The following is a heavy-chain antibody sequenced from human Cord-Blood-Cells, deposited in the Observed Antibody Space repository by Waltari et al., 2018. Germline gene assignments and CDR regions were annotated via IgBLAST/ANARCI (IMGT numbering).Heavy chain of an antibody. V-gene: IGHV1-69*01. J-gene: IGHJ3*02. D-gene: IGHD6-13*01. CDR1: GGTFSSYA. CDR2: IVPIFVTA. Sequence: QVQLVQSGAEVKKPGSSVKVSCKASGGTFSSYAISWVRQAPGQGLEWMRGIVPIFVTANYAQKFQGRVTITADESTITAYMELSSLRSEDTAVYYCARQQQLDAFDIGGQGTMFTVSS. CDR3: ARQQQLDAFDI.